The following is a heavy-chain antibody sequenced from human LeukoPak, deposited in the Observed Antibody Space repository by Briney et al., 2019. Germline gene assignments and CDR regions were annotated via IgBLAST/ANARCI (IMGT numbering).Heavy chain of an antibody. V-gene: IGHV4-34*01. CDR1: GGSFSGYY. CDR3: ARAIEVGAMTPFDY. J-gene: IGHJ4*02. D-gene: IGHD1-26*01. Sequence: SETLSLTCAVYGGSFSGYYWSWIRQPPGKGLEWIGEINHSGSTYYNPSLKSRVTISVDTSKNQFSLKLSSVTAADTAVYYCARAIEVGAMTPFDYWGQGTLVTVSS. CDR2: INHSGST.